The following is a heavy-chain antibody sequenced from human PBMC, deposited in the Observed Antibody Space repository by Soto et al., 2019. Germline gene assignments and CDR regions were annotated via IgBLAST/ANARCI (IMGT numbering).Heavy chain of an antibody. J-gene: IGHJ5*02. CDR1: GYTFTGYY. CDR3: ARVGIAVAGTNWFDP. D-gene: IGHD6-19*01. Sequence: ASVKVSCKASGYTFTGYYMHWVRQAPGQGLEWMGWINPNSGGTNYAQKFQGRVTMTRDTSISTAYMELSRLRSDDTAVYYCARVGIAVAGTNWFDPGAREPWSPSPQ. V-gene: IGHV1-2*02. CDR2: INPNSGGT.